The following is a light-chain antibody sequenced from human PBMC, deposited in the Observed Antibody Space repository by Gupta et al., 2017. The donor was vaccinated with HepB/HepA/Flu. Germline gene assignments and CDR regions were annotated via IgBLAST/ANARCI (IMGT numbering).Light chain of an antibody. CDR1: KLGDKY. Sequence: SYELTQPPSGSVSPGQTASITCSGDKLGDKYACWYQQKPGQSPVLVIYQDGKRPSGIPERFSGSNSGNTATLTISGTQAMDEADYYCQAWDSSTAVVFGGGTKLTVL. CDR2: QDG. V-gene: IGLV3-1*01. CDR3: QAWDSSTAVV. J-gene: IGLJ2*01.